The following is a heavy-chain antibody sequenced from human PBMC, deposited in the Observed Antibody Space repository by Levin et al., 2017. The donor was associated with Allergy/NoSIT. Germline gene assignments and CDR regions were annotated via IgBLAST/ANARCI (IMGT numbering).Heavy chain of an antibody. CDR2: INHSGST. J-gene: IGHJ4*02. CDR1: GGSFSGYY. CDR3: ASARILARVVRGVIRGPYYFDY. V-gene: IGHV4-34*01. D-gene: IGHD3-10*01. Sequence: SETLSLTCAVYGGSFSGYYWSWIRQPPGKGLEWIGEINHSGSTNYNPSLKSRVTISVDTSKNQFSLKLSSVTAADTAVYYCASARILARVVRGVIRGPYYFDYWGQGTLVTVSS.